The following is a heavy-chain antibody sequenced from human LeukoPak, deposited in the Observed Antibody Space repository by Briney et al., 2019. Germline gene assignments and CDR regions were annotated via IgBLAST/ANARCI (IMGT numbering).Heavy chain of an antibody. CDR1: GGSISSSSYY. CDR2: IYYSGST. V-gene: IGHV4-39*07. CDR3: AREERGTGPEGNWFDP. Sequence: SETLSLTCTVSGGSISSSSYYWGWIRQPPGKGLEWIGSIYYSGSTYYNPSLKSRVTISVDTSKNQFSLKLSSVTAADTAVYYCAREERGTGPEGNWFDPWGQGTLVTVSS. D-gene: IGHD2-8*02. J-gene: IGHJ5*02.